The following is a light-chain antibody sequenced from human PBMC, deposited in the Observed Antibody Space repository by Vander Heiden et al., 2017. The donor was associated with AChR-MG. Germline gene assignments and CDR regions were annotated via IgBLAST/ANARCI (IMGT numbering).Light chain of an antibody. CDR2: GAS. Sequence: ETVLTQSPGPLSLSPGARATLSCRASEGVRSNYVAWYQRSPGQAPRLLFYGASRRATGIPDRFSGSGSGTDFTLTISSLEVEDSAVYYCQQYGNSPLTFGGGTKVEIK. J-gene: IGKJ4*01. CDR3: QQYGNSPLT. V-gene: IGKV3-20*01. CDR1: EGVRSNY.